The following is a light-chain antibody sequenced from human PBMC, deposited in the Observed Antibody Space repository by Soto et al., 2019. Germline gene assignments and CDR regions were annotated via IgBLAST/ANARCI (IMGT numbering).Light chain of an antibody. CDR2: DVS. V-gene: IGKV3D-15*01. CDR1: QSVDNY. J-gene: IGKJ4*01. Sequence: IVLTQSPGTLSLSPGERATLSCRASQSVDNYLAWYQQKPGQAPRLLIYDVSNRATGTPARFSGSGSGTEFTLTISSLQSEDLAIYYCQQYDNWPPFTLGGGTKVDIK. CDR3: QQYDNWPPFT.